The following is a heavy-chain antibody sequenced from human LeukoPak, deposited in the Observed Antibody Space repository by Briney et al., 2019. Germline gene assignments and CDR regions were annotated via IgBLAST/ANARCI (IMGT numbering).Heavy chain of an antibody. D-gene: IGHD6-13*01. CDR1: GFTVSSNY. V-gene: IGHV3-53*01. Sequence: PGGSLRLSCAASGFTVSSNYMSWVRQAPGKGLEWVSVIYSGGSTYYADSVKGRFTISRDNSKNTLYLQMYSLRAEDTAVYYCARALYSSSWTSFDYWGQGTLVTVSS. CDR3: ARALYSSSWTSFDY. J-gene: IGHJ4*02. CDR2: IYSGGST.